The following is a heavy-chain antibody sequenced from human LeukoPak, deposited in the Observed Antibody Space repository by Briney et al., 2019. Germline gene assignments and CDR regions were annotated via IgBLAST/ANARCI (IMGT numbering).Heavy chain of an antibody. CDR1: GFTFSSYW. V-gene: IGHV3-7*01. Sequence: PGGSLRLSCAASGFTFSSYWMSWVRQAPGKGLEWVANIKQDGSEKYYVDSVKGQFTISRDNAKNSLYLQMNSLRAEDTAVYYCARESMVRGVIPPYYYYYMDVWGKGTTVTVSS. CDR3: ARESMVRGVIPPYYYYYMDV. D-gene: IGHD3-10*01. CDR2: IKQDGSEK. J-gene: IGHJ6*03.